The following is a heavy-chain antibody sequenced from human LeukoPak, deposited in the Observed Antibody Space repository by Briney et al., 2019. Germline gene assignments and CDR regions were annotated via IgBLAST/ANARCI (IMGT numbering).Heavy chain of an antibody. CDR3: ARYAGVGNFDY. V-gene: IGHV3-21*01. CDR2: ISSSSTYI. CDR1: GFTFNTYS. Sequence: PGGSLRLSCAASGFTFNTYSMNWVRQAPGKGLGWVSSISSSSTYIHYADSVKGRFTISRDNVKNSLYLQMDSLRAEDTAVYYCARYAGVGNFDYWGQGTLVTVSS. J-gene: IGHJ4*02. D-gene: IGHD3-10*01.